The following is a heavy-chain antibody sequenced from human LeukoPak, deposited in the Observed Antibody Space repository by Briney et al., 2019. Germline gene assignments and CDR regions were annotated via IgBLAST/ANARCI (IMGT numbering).Heavy chain of an antibody. J-gene: IGHJ4*02. V-gene: IGHV4-59*01. CDR3: ARAPTYYYDSSGYYPGQEFDY. CDR2: IYYSGST. Sequence: PSETLSLTCTVSGGSISSYYWSWIRQPPGKGLEWIGYIYYSGSTNYNPSLKSRVTISVDTSKNQFSLKLSSVTAADTAVYYCARAPTYYYDSSGYYPGQEFDYWGQGTLVTVSS. D-gene: IGHD3-22*01. CDR1: GGSISSYY.